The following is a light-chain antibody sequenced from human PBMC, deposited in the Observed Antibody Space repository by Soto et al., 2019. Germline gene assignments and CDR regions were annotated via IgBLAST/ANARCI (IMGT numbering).Light chain of an antibody. J-gene: IGKJ5*01. V-gene: IGKV3-11*01. Sequence: EIVLTHSPATLSLSPGERATLSCRASQGVSSSLAWYQQKPGQAXRLLIYDASNRATGTPARFSGSGSGTDFTLTISSLEPEDFAVYYGQQRSNWPMSTFGQGTRLEIK. CDR1: QGVSSS. CDR3: QQRSNWPMST. CDR2: DAS.